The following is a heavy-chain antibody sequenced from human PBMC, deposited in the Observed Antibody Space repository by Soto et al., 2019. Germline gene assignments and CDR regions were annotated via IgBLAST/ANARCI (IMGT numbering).Heavy chain of an antibody. Sequence: GASVKVSCKASGYTFTSYDINWVRQATGQGLEWMGWMNPNSGNTGYAQKFQGRVTMTRNTSISTAYMELSSLRSEDTAVYYCARGGRYDFWSGYYRRYYYYYYMDVWGKGTTVTVSS. J-gene: IGHJ6*03. D-gene: IGHD3-3*01. CDR1: GYTFTSYD. CDR2: MNPNSGNT. CDR3: ARGGRYDFWSGYYRRYYYYYYMDV. V-gene: IGHV1-8*01.